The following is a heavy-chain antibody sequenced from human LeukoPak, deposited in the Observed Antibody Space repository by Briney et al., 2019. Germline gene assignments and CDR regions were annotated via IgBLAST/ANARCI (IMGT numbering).Heavy chain of an antibody. V-gene: IGHV4-31*03. D-gene: IGHD2-21*01. CDR1: GGSISSGGYY. CDR2: IYYSGST. Sequence: SETLSLTCTVSGGSISSGGYYWSWIRQHPGKGLEWIGYIYYSGSTYYNPSLKSRVTISVDTSKNQFSLKLSSVTAADRAVYYCARTTIAGSNGMDVWGQGTTVTVSS. CDR3: ARTTIAGSNGMDV. J-gene: IGHJ6*02.